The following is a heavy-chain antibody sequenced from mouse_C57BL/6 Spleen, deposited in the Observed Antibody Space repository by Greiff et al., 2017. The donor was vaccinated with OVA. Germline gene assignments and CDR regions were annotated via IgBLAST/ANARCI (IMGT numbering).Heavy chain of an antibody. CDR1: GYTFTDYY. D-gene: IGHD2-4*01. CDR2: INPNNGGT. CDR3: ARIYYDYDLDY. V-gene: IGHV1-26*01. J-gene: IGHJ2*01. Sequence: VQLQQSGPELVKPGASVKISCKASGYTFTDYYMNWVKQSHGKSLEWIGDINPNNGGTSYNQKFKGKATLTVDKSSSTAYMELRSLTSEDSAVYYCARIYYDYDLDYWGQGTTLTVSS.